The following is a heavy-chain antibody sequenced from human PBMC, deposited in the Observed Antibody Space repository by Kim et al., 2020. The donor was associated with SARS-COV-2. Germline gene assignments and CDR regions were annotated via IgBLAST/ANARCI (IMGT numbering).Heavy chain of an antibody. J-gene: IGHJ5*02. CDR2: IYYSGST. Sequence: SETLSLTCTVSGGSISSSSYYWGWIRQPPGKGLEWIGSIYYSGSTYYNPSLKSRVTISVDTSKNQFSLKLSSVTAADTAVYYCARHWYYDRGFDPWGQGTLVTVSS. CDR3: ARHWYYDRGFDP. CDR1: GGSISSSSYY. V-gene: IGHV4-39*01. D-gene: IGHD3-9*01.